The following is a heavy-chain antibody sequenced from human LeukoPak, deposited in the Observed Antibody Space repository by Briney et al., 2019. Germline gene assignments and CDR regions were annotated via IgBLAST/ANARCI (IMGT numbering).Heavy chain of an antibody. Sequence: GGSLRLSCAASGFTFSKAWMSWVRQAPGKGLEWVGRIKSKTDGGTTDYAAPVKGRFTISRDDSKNTLYLQIDSLKTEDTAVYYCTTVVKHSGSIDHWGQGTLVTVSS. CDR1: GFTFSKAW. D-gene: IGHD1-26*01. CDR2: IKSKTDGGTT. CDR3: TTVVKHSGSIDH. V-gene: IGHV3-15*01. J-gene: IGHJ4*02.